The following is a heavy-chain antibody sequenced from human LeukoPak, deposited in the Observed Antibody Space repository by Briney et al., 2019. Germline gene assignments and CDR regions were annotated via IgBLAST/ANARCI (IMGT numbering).Heavy chain of an antibody. CDR2: ISSSSSYI. CDR3: ARDHVAGTPAGY. Sequence: KSGGSLRLSCAASGFTFSSYSMNWVRQAPGKGLEWVSSISSSSSYIYYADSVKGRFTISRDNAKNSLYLQMNSLRAEDTAVYYCARDHVAGTPAGYWGQGTLVTVSS. J-gene: IGHJ4*02. V-gene: IGHV3-21*01. D-gene: IGHD6-19*01. CDR1: GFTFSSYS.